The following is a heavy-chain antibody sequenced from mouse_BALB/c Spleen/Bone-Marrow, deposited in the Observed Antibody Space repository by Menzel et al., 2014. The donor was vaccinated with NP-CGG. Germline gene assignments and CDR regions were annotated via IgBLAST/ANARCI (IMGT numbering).Heavy chain of an antibody. CDR1: GFNIEDTY. Sequence: VQLQQSGAELVKPGASVKLSCTASGFNIEDTYMHWVKQRPEQGLEWIGRIDPANGNTKYDPKFQGKATITADTSSNTAYLQLSSLTSEDTAVYYCAKITTAAYYVMDYWGQGTSVTVSS. V-gene: IGHV14-3*02. CDR3: AKITTAAYYVMDY. J-gene: IGHJ4*01. CDR2: IDPANGNT. D-gene: IGHD1-2*01.